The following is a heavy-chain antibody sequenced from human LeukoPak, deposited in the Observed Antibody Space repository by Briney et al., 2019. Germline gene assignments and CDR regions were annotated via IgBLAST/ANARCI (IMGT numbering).Heavy chain of an antibody. V-gene: IGHV4-59*12. J-gene: IGHJ6*03. CDR1: GGSISTYY. D-gene: IGHD5-24*01. Sequence: SETLSLTCTVSGGSISTYYWSWIRQPPGKGLEWIGYIYYTGSTSYNPSLKSRVTMSLDASKNQFSLKLSSVTAADTAVYYCARLSEVATPRDYYYYYMDVWGKGTTVTISS. CDR2: IYYTGST. CDR3: ARLSEVATPRDYYYYYMDV.